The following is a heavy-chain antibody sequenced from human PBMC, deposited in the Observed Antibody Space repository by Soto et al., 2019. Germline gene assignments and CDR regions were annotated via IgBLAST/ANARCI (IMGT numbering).Heavy chain of an antibody. CDR3: ARYNCSGGSCHYDY. J-gene: IGHJ4*02. Sequence: ASVKVSCKASGYTFTSYDINWVRQATGQGLEWMGWMNPNSGNTGYARKFQGRVTMTRNTSISTAYMELSSLRSEDTAVYYCARYNCSGGSCHYDYWGQGTLVTVSS. V-gene: IGHV1-8*01. D-gene: IGHD2-15*01. CDR1: GYTFTSYD. CDR2: MNPNSGNT.